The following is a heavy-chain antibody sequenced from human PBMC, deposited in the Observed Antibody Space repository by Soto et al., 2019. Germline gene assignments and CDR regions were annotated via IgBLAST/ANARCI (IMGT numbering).Heavy chain of an antibody. CDR2: INHSGST. V-gene: IGHV4-34*01. CDR1: GGSFSGYY. D-gene: IGHD2-2*01. Sequence: QVQLQQWGAGLLKPSETLSLTCAVYGGSFSGYYWSWIRQPPGKGLEWLGEINHSGSTNYNPSLKSRVTISVDTSKNQFSLKLSSVTAADTAVYYCARGLVVVPAARRGRWFDPWGQGTLVTVSS. J-gene: IGHJ5*02. CDR3: ARGLVVVPAARRGRWFDP.